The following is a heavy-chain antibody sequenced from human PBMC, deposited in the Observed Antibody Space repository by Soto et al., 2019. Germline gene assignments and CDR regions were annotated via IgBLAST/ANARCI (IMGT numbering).Heavy chain of an antibody. J-gene: IGHJ3*02. CDR3: ARAETAGHRGFDI. D-gene: IGHD6-19*01. V-gene: IGHV1-69*06. CDR1: VGTFSSSA. CDR2: LIPTFGKA. Sequence: QVQLVQAGAEMREPGSSVKVSCKASVGTFSSSAINWLRQAPGQGPEWLGGLIPTFGKANYIEKFRGRVTLTADTSTSTAYMEVSSLTSEDTAMYFCARAETAGHRGFDIWGQGTMVTVSS.